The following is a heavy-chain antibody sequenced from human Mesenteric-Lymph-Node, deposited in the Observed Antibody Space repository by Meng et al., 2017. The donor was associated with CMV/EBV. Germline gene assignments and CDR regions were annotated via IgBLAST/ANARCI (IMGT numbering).Heavy chain of an antibody. CDR3: ARTAFGSGNDFDY. Sequence: SGVSTTSSSDYWGWIRQPPGKGLQWIGSTYYGGNTYYNPSLKSRVTISIDRSKNQFSLRLNSVTAADTAVYYCARTAFGSGNDFDYWGQGTLVTVSS. D-gene: IGHD5-12*01. J-gene: IGHJ4*02. V-gene: IGHV4-39*01. CDR1: GVSTTSSSDY. CDR2: TYYGGNT.